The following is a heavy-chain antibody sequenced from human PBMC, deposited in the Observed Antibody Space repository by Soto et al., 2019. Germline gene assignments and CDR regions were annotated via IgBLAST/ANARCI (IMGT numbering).Heavy chain of an antibody. J-gene: IGHJ4*02. CDR3: AIWGYYDSGDYLTLDY. V-gene: IGHV3-48*02. Sequence: EVQLVESGGGLVQPGGSLRLSCTASRITFSNYSMNWVRQAPGKGLEWLSHISSGGNTRYYADSVKGRFTISRDNAKSSLYLPMNGLRDEDTAVYYCAIWGYYDSGDYLTLDYWGQGNLVTVSS. CDR1: RITFSNYS. CDR2: ISSGGNTR. D-gene: IGHD3-22*01.